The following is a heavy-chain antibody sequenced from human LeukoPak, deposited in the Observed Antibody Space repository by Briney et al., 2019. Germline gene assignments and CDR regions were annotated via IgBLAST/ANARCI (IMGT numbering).Heavy chain of an antibody. D-gene: IGHD3-16*01. Sequence: LGGSLRLSCAASGFSFSTYSMQGVRQAPGKGLEWVASISSSSSYIFYADSEKGRFTISRDNAKSSLCLQMNSLRAEDTAVYYCARALGGGSNWVDSWGQGTLVTVSS. CDR3: ARALGGGSNWVDS. CDR2: ISSSSSYI. CDR1: GFSFSTYS. J-gene: IGHJ5*01. V-gene: IGHV3-21*01.